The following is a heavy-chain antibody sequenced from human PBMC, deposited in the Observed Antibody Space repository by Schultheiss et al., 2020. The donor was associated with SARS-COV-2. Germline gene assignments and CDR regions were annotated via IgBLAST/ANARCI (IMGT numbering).Heavy chain of an antibody. Sequence: SETLSLTCNVFGESFTGYYWGWIRQPPGKGLEWIGEINHSGSTNYNPSLKSRVTISVDTSKNQFSLKLSSVTAADTAVYYCAREGSSVGGTDYWGQGTLVTVSS. J-gene: IGHJ4*02. D-gene: IGHD1-1*01. CDR3: AREGSSVGGTDY. V-gene: IGHV4-34*01. CDR2: INHSGST. CDR1: GESFTGYY.